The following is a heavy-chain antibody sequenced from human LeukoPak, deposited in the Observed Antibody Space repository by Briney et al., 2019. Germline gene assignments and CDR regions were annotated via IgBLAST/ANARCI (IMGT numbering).Heavy chain of an antibody. D-gene: IGHD1-26*01. CDR1: GYSFTSHY. J-gene: IGHJ4*02. CDR3: ARVIVGATTFGY. V-gene: IGHV1-46*01. Sequence: GASVKVSCKASGYSFTSHYMHWVRQAPGQGLEWMGLINPSGSSTLYAQKFQGRVTMTRDTSISTAYMELSRLRSDDTAVYYCARVIVGATTFGYWGQGTLVTVSS. CDR2: INPSGSST.